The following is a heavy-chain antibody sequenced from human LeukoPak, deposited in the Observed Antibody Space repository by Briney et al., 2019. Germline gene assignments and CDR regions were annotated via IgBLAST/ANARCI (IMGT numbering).Heavy chain of an antibody. CDR3: ARDRGSRRYNNGYSEY. Sequence: GGSLRLSCAASGFTFSSYTINWVRQAPGKGLEWVSSISSSGSYIYYADSVKGRFTVSRDNAKNFLYLQMKSLRAEDTAVYYCARDRGSRRYNNGYSEYWGQGTLVTVSS. CDR2: ISSSGSYI. J-gene: IGHJ4*02. V-gene: IGHV3-21*01. D-gene: IGHD5-18*01. CDR1: GFTFSSYT.